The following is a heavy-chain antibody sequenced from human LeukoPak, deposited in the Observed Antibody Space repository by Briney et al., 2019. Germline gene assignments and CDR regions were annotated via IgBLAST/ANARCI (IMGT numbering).Heavy chain of an antibody. CDR2: IIPIFGTA. V-gene: IGHV1-69*13. D-gene: IGHD1-14*01. CDR3: ARGLLRYHIHHPTSRNWFDP. Sequence: SVKVSCKASGGTFSSYAISWVRQAPGQGLEWMGGIIPIFGTANYAQKFQGRVTITADESTSTAYMELSSLRSEDTAVYYCARGLLRYHIHHPTSRNWFDPWGQGTLVTVSS. CDR1: GGTFSSYA. J-gene: IGHJ5*02.